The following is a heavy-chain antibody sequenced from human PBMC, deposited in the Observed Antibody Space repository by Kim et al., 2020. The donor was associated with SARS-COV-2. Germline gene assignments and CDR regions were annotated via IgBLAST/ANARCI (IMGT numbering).Heavy chain of an antibody. Sequence: GGSLRLSCAASGFTFSDSAMYWVRQASGKGLEWVGRIRSKANSYATAYDVSVRGRFIISRDDSKNTAYLQMNSLKTEDTAIYSSIRVSHYSNSWWDAF. V-gene: IGHV3-73*01. CDR1: GFTFSDSA. CDR3: IRVSHYSNSWWDAF. J-gene: IGHJ3*01. CDR2: IRSKANSYAT. D-gene: IGHD4-4*01.